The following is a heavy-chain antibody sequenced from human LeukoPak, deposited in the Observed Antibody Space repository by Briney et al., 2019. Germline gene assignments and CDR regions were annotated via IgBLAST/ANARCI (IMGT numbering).Heavy chain of an antibody. D-gene: IGHD6-13*01. CDR2: IYSSGST. CDR3: ARLGYSSSWYKIDY. V-gene: IGHV4-59*08. CDR1: GVSISSYH. Sequence: SETLSLTCTVSGVSISSYHWNWIRQPPGKGLEWIGYIYSSGSTNYNPSLESRVTISVDTSKNLFSLKLSTVTAADTAVYYCARLGYSSSWYKIDYWGEGTLVTVSS. J-gene: IGHJ4*02.